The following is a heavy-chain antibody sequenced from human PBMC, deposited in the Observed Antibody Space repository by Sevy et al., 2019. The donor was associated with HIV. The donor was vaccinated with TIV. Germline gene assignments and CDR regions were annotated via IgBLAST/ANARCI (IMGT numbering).Heavy chain of an antibody. J-gene: IGHJ4*02. CDR1: GFTFSSYG. D-gene: IGHD6-13*01. CDR2: ISYDGSNK. CDR3: AKVSSVAAAAGDFDY. V-gene: IGHV3-30*18. Sequence: GGSLRLSCAASGFTFSSYGMHWDRQAPGKGLEWVAVISYDGSNKYYAHSVKGRFTISRDNSKNTLYLQMNSLRAEDTAVYYCAKVSSVAAAAGDFDYWGQGTLVTVSS.